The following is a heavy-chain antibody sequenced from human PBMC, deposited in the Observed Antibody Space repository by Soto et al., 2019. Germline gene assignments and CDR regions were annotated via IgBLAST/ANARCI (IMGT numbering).Heavy chain of an antibody. Sequence: PSESQCLTCSVSGGAIGIGNWCSWLRQPPGKGLEWIGEIYHSGSTNYNPSLKSRVTISVDKSKNRFSLKLSSVTAADTAVYYCARCIAAAGPIDYWGQVSLVT. CDR2: IYHSGST. J-gene: IGHJ4*02. CDR1: GGAIGIGNW. D-gene: IGHD6-13*01. V-gene: IGHV4-4*02. CDR3: ARCIAAAGPIDY.